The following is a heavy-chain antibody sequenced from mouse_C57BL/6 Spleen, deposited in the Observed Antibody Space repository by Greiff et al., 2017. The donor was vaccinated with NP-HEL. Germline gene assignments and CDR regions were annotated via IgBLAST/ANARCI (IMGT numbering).Heavy chain of an antibody. J-gene: IGHJ1*03. CDR2: FHPYNDDT. D-gene: IGHD2-5*01. V-gene: IGHV1-47*01. Sequence: QVQLKESGAELVKPGASVKMSCKASGYTFTTYPIEWMKQNHGKSLEWIGNFHPYNDDTKYNEKFKGKATLTVEKSSSTVYLELSRLTSDDSAVYYCARSGSNYVRRGWYFDVWGTGTTVTVSS. CDR3: ARSGSNYVRRGWYFDV. CDR1: GYTFTTYP.